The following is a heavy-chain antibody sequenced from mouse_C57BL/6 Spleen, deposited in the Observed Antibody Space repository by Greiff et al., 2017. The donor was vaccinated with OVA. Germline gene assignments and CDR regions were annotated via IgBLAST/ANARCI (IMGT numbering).Heavy chain of an antibody. D-gene: IGHD1-1*02. CDR2: IDPSDSYT. Sequence: VQLQQPGAELVRPGTSVKLSCKASGYTFTSYWMHWVKQRPGQGLEWIGVIDPSDSYTNYNQKFKGKATLTVDTSSSTAYMQLSSLTSEDSAVYYCARGGNPWFAYWGQGTLVTVSA. CDR3: ARGGNPWFAY. V-gene: IGHV1-59*01. J-gene: IGHJ3*01. CDR1: GYTFTSYW.